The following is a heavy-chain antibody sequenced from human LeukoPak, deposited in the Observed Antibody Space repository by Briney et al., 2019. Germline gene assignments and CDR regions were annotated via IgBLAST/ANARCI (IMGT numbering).Heavy chain of an antibody. D-gene: IGHD2-2*01. V-gene: IGHV4-4*02. CDR2: IYYSGNI. Sequence: PSETLSLTCAVSGDSISSRNWWTWVRQPPGEGLEWIGEIYYSGNIKYNPSLKSRVTMSVDKSNNQFSLKLSSVTAADTAVYYCARFTSDTYNYFYALDVWGRGTTVTVSS. CDR3: ARFTSDTYNYFYALDV. CDR1: GDSISSRNW. J-gene: IGHJ6*02.